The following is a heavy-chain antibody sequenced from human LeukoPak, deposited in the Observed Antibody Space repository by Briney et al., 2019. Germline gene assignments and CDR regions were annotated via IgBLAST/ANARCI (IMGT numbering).Heavy chain of an antibody. CDR1: GYTFTGSY. D-gene: IGHD3-10*01. CDR2: INPNSGGT. J-gene: IGHJ4*02. CDR3: ARETYYSSGNVYNRIDY. V-gene: IGHV1-2*02. Sequence: ASVKVSCKASGYTFTGSYMHWVRQAPGQGFEWMGWINPNSGGTNYAQKFQGRVTMTRDTSISTAYMELSRLTSDDTAVYFCARETYYSSGNVYNRIDYWGQGTLVTVSS.